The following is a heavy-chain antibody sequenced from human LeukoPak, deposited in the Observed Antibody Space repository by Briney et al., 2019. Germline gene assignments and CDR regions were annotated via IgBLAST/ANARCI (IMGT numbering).Heavy chain of an antibody. J-gene: IGHJ4*02. CDR2: ISGSGGST. Sequence: GGSLRLSCAASGFTFSSYAMSWVRQAPGKGLELVSAISGSGGSTYYADSVKGRFTISRDNSKNTLYLQMNSLRAEDTAVYYCAKDYDDIVLMVYAWDYWGQGTLVTVSS. CDR1: GFTFSSYA. V-gene: IGHV3-23*01. CDR3: AKDYDDIVLMVYAWDY. D-gene: IGHD2-8*01.